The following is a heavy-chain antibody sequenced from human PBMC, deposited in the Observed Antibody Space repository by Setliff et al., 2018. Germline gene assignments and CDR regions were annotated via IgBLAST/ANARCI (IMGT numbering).Heavy chain of an antibody. CDR2: ISTCTGNT. Sequence: ASVKVSCKAPGYTFTSSGITWVRQAPGQGLEWMGWISTCTGNTNYAQKLQGRITMTTDTSTSTAYMELRSLTSDDTAVYYCSRLVRYCTTTTCQRASGAEFWGQGTLVTVSS. CDR3: SRLVRYCTTTTCQRASGAEF. D-gene: IGHD2-8*01. V-gene: IGHV1-18*01. CDR1: GYTFTSSG. J-gene: IGHJ4*02.